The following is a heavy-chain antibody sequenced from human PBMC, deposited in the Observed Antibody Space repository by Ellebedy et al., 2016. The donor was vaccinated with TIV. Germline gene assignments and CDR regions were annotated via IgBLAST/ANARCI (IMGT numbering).Heavy chain of an antibody. CDR3: AREFYDSSGYYYTGFYYYYGMDV. Sequence: ASVKVSCKASGYTFTNNGISWVRHPPGQGLEWMGWMSVYNGQTNYAQKFQGRVTMTTDTSTSTASMELRSLRSDDTAVYYCAREFYDSSGYYYTGFYYYYGMDVWGQGTTVTVSS. V-gene: IGHV1-18*04. D-gene: IGHD3-22*01. CDR1: GYTFTNNG. J-gene: IGHJ6*02. CDR2: MSVYNGQT.